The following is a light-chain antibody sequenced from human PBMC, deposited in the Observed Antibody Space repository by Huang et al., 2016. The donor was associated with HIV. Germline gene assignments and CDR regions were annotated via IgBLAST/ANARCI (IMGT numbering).Light chain of an antibody. CDR1: QTITNW. Sequence: DIQMTQSPSTLSASVGDRVTITCRASQTITNWLAWYQQKPGKAPKLLIYKASTLETGVPSRFSVSGSGTEFTLTINSMQLDDFATYYCQQYSSWRTFGQGTKVE. CDR2: KAS. V-gene: IGKV1-5*03. J-gene: IGKJ1*01. CDR3: QQYSSWRT.